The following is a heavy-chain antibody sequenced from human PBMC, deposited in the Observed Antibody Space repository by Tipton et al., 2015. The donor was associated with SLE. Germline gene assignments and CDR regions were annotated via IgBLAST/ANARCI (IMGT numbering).Heavy chain of an antibody. J-gene: IGHJ4*02. CDR2: INSNSGDA. D-gene: IGHD5-12*01. CDR1: GYTFTGFY. CDR3: ASGYGFHYFDY. Sequence: QLVQSGAEVKKPGASVKASGRAPGYTFTGFYIHGGRQAPGQGLEWMGWINSNSGDANHAQRFQGRVTMTRDTSISTAYMELRRLTSGDTAVYYCASGYGFHYFDYWGQGTLVTVSS. V-gene: IGHV1-2*02.